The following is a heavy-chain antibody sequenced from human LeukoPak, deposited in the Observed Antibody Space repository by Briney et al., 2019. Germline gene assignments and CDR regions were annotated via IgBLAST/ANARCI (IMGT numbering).Heavy chain of an antibody. CDR3: ASLLGSGYESYFDY. J-gene: IGHJ4*02. V-gene: IGHV1-69*04. Sequence: GASVKVSCKASGGTFSSYAISWVRQALGQGLEWMGRIIPILGIANYAQKFQGRVTITADKSTSTAYMELSSLRSEDTAVYYCASLLGSGYESYFDYWGQGTLVTVSS. D-gene: IGHD5-12*01. CDR2: IIPILGIA. CDR1: GGTFSSYA.